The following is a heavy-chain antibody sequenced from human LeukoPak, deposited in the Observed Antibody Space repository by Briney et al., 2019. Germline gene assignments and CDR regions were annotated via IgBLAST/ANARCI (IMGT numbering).Heavy chain of an antibody. CDR1: GYSLSSNG. CDR3: AREGATDYYFDP. D-gene: IGHD4-4*01. J-gene: IGHJ4*02. CDR2: ISDYSGNT. V-gene: IGHV1-18*04. Sequence: ASVKVSCKASGYSLSSNGISWARQAPGQGLEWMGWISDYSGNTKYAQNFQDRVTLTTNRSTNTAYMELRSLRSDDTAVYYCAREGATDYYFDPWGQGTLVTVSS.